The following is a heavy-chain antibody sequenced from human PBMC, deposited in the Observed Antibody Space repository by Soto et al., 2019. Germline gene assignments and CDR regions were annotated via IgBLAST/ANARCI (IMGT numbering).Heavy chain of an antibody. V-gene: IGHV1-18*01. CDR3: SRDSQYSTSWQRFDS. Sequence: QVQLVQSGGELKKLGASVKVSCKASGYTFTNYAISWVRQAPGRGLEWMGWVNTYNGNPNYAQIFQGRVTMTTDTSTGTAYMELRSLKSDASAIYYCSRDSQYSTSWQRFDSWGQGTLVTVSS. D-gene: IGHD6-13*01. CDR2: VNTYNGNP. J-gene: IGHJ4*02. CDR1: GYTFTNYA.